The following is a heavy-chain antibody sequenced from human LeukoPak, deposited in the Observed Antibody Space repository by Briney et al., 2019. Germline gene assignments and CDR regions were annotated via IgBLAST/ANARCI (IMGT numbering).Heavy chain of an antibody. CDR2: IRYDGSNK. V-gene: IGHV3-30*02. CDR1: GFTFSSYG. Sequence: HPGGSLRLSCAASGFTFSSYGMHWVRQAPGKGLEWAAFIRYDGSNKYYADSVKGRFTISRDNSKNTLYLQMNSLRAEDTAVYYCAKGTYYYDSSGYFLPYWGQGTLVTVSS. J-gene: IGHJ4*02. D-gene: IGHD3-22*01. CDR3: AKGTYYYDSSGYFLPY.